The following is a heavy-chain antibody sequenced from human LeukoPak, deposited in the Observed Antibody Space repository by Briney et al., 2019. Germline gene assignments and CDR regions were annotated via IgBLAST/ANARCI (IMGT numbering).Heavy chain of an antibody. J-gene: IGHJ3*02. V-gene: IGHV3-53*01. CDR1: GFTVSSNY. D-gene: IGHD3-22*01. Sequence: PGGSLRLSCAASGFTVSSNYMSWVRQAPGKGLEWVSVIYSGGSTYYADSVKGRLTISRDNSKNTLYLQMNSLRAEDTAVYYCARDPGGGYYYGAFDIWGQGTMVTVSS. CDR2: IYSGGST. CDR3: ARDPGGGYYYGAFDI.